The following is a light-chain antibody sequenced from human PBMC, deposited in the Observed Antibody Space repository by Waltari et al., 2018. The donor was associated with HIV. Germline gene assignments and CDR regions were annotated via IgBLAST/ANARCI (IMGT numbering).Light chain of an antibody. J-gene: IGLJ1*01. Sequence: QPALTQPASVTGSLGQSITISCTGTSTNVGRYNLVSWSQRLPGKPPKLIIYEDTKRPSGVSDRFSGSKSGSTASLTISGLQAEDEAEYFCCSYAGGSNSPYVFGTETAITVL. CDR3: CSYAGGSNSPYV. CDR1: STNVGRYNL. V-gene: IGLV2-23*01. CDR2: EDT.